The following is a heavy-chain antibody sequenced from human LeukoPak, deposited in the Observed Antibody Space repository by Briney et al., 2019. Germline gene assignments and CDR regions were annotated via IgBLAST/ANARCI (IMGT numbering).Heavy chain of an antibody. CDR3: ARDVPSGLFDY. J-gene: IGHJ4*02. CDR2: INCSGTT. D-gene: IGHD3-10*01. V-gene: IGHV4-39*07. Sequence: SETLSLTCTVSGGSISSSSYYWGWIRQPPGKGLQWIGSINCSGTTYYYPSLRSRVTISVDTSKNQFSLKLSSVTAADTAVYYCARDVPSGLFDYWGQGSLVTVSS. CDR1: GGSISSSSYY.